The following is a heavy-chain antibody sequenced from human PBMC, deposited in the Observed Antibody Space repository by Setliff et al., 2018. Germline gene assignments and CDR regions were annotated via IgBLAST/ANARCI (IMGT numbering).Heavy chain of an antibody. CDR1: GFTFTSYD. Sequence: ASVKVSCKASGFTFTSYDINWVRQATGQGLEWMGWMNPTSGNTGYAQKFQGRVTMTRTTSISTAYMELSSLRSEDTAVYYCARGAPGRYCSGGSCSYFDYWGQGILVTVSS. CDR2: MNPTSGNT. J-gene: IGHJ4*02. CDR3: ARGAPGRYCSGGSCSYFDY. D-gene: IGHD2-15*01. V-gene: IGHV1-8*01.